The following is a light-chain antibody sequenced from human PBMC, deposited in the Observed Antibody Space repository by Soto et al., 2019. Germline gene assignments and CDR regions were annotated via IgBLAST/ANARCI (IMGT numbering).Light chain of an antibody. V-gene: IGKV1-6*01. CDR1: QGIRND. J-gene: IGKJ1*01. CDR3: LQDYNYPWT. Sequence: AIQMTQSPSPLSASVGDRVTITCRASQGIRNDLGWYQQKPGKASKLLIYAASSLQSGVPSRFSGSGSGTDFTLTISSLQPEDFATYYCLQDYNYPWTFGQGTKVEIK. CDR2: AAS.